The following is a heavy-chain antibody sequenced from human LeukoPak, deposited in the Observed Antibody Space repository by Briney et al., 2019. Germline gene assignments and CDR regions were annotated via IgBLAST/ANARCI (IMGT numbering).Heavy chain of an antibody. Sequence: SVKVSCKTSGGTFSSSAITWVRQAPGQGLEWMGRIIPVLNITTSAQKFQGSVTITADTSTSTVYMELSSLRSEETAVYYCARDQGLTAPPPYGLDVWGQGTTVIVSS. D-gene: IGHD5-18*01. CDR2: IIPVLNIT. V-gene: IGHV1-69*04. CDR3: ARDQGLTAPPPYGLDV. CDR1: GGTFSSSA. J-gene: IGHJ6*02.